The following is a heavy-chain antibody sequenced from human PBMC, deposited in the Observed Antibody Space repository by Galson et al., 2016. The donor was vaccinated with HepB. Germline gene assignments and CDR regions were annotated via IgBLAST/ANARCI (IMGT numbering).Heavy chain of an antibody. Sequence: TLSLTCTVSGDSISGDGYFWTWIRQPAGKGLEWIGRVYTNGNSNSNPSLAGRVAISLDTSRNEFSLHLGSVTAPDTAVYYCARGFCDFDCPKHNWFDPWGEGILVTVSS. CDR2: VYTNGNS. CDR3: ARGFCDFDCPKHNWFDP. D-gene: IGHD3-9*01. J-gene: IGHJ5*02. V-gene: IGHV4-61*02. CDR1: GDSISGDGYF.